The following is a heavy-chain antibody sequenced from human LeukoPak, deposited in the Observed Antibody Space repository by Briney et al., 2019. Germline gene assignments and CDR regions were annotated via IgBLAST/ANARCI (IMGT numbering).Heavy chain of an antibody. J-gene: IGHJ5*01. CDR2: IKGDGSHT. CDR1: GFTFSSYA. D-gene: IGHD3-9*01. V-gene: IGHV3-74*01. CDR3: ARDWDHFDFDS. Sequence: RSLRLSCAASGFTFSSYAMHWVRQAPGKGLVWVSRIKGDGSHTIYADSVKGRFTISRDNAKNTLYLQMKSLRAEDTAVYYCARDWDHFDFDSWGQGTLVTVSS.